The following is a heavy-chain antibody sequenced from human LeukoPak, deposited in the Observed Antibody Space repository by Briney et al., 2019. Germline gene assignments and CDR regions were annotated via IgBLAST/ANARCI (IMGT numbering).Heavy chain of an antibody. J-gene: IGHJ4*02. D-gene: IGHD3-3*01. CDR2: IKQDGSEK. CDR3: ARDIDFTDY. Sequence: GGSLRLSCAASGFTVSSNYMSWVRQAPGKGLEWVANIKQDGSEKYYVDSVKGRFTISRDNAKNSLYLQMNSLRAEDTAVYYCARDIDFTDYWGQGTLVTVSS. V-gene: IGHV3-7*01. CDR1: GFTVSSNY.